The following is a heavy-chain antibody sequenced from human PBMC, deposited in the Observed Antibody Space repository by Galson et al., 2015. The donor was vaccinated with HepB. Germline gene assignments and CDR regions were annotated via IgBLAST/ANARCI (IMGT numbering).Heavy chain of an antibody. J-gene: IGHJ4*02. CDR3: ARSHRSTSFDY. CDR2: ISWNSGSI. V-gene: IGHV3-9*01. D-gene: IGHD2-2*01. CDR1: GFTFDDYA. Sequence: SLRLSCAASGFTFDDYAMHWVRQAPGKGLEWVSGISWNSGSIGYADSVKGRFTISRDNAKNSLYLQMNSLRAEDTALYYCARSHRSTSFDYWGQGTLVTVSS.